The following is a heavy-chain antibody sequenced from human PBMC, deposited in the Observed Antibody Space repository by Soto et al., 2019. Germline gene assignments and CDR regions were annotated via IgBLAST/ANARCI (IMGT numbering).Heavy chain of an antibody. CDR3: AKSSGYYGYYYYYGMDV. J-gene: IGHJ6*02. D-gene: IGHD3-22*01. CDR1: GGTFSSYA. V-gene: IGHV1-69*12. Sequence: QVQLVQSGAEVKKPGSSVKVSCKASGGTFSSYAISWVRQAPGQGLEWMGGIIPIFGTANYAQKFQGRVTITADESTSTAYMELSSLRSEDTAVYYCAKSSGYYGYYYYYGMDVWGQGTTVTVSS. CDR2: IIPIFGTA.